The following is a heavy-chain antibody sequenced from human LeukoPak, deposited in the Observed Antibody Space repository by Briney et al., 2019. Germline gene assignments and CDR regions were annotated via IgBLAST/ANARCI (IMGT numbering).Heavy chain of an antibody. V-gene: IGHV1-69*13. CDR3: ARESRDIVVVPAAGNSYYYYGMDV. Sequence: ASVKVSCKASGYTFTSYYMHWVRQAPGQGLEWMGGIIPIFGTANYAQKFQGRVTITADESTSTAYMELSSLRSEDTAVYYCARESRDIVVVPAAGNSYYYYGMDVWGQGTTVTVSS. CDR2: IIPIFGTA. J-gene: IGHJ6*02. D-gene: IGHD2-2*01. CDR1: GYTFTSYY.